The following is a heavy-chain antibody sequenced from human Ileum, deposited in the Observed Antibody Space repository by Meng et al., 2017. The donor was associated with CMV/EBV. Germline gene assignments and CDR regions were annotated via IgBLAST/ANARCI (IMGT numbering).Heavy chain of an antibody. CDR3: VRILNTGINGRGWFDL. J-gene: IGHJ5*01. D-gene: IGHD2-8*02. Sequence: ETLSLTCTVSGGSIDSSTYYWGWIRQPPGKGLEWIGSVSYTGDTDYNASLRSRVTMSVDTSQSQFFLKVNSVTAADTAVYSCVRILNTGINGRGWFDLWGQGVLVTVSS. CDR1: GGSIDSSTYY. V-gene: IGHV4-39*07. CDR2: VSYTGDT.